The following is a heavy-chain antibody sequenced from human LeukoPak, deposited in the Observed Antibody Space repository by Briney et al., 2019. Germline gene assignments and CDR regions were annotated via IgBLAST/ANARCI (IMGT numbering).Heavy chain of an antibody. Sequence: GGSLRLSCAASGFSFDDYVMHWVRQAPGKGLEWISGISWNSGTISYADSVKGRFTISRDNAKNSLYLQMNSLRPEDTALYYCATDLSSASDTFHIWGQGTMVTVSS. D-gene: IGHD6-19*01. CDR3: ATDLSSASDTFHI. CDR1: GFSFDDYV. CDR2: ISWNSGTI. V-gene: IGHV3-9*01. J-gene: IGHJ3*02.